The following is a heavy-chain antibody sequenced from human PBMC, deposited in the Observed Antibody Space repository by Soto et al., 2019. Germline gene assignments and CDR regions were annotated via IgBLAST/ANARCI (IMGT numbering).Heavy chain of an antibody. CDR1: GGSISTSSYY. CDR2: IYYSGTT. CDR3: ARRMYSGSNFDY. D-gene: IGHD1-26*01. J-gene: IGHJ4*02. V-gene: IGHV4-39*01. Sequence: SETLSLTCTVSGGSISTSSYYWGWIRQPPGKGLEWIGSIYYSGTTYYNPSLKSRVTIYVDTSKNQFSLKLYSVTAADTAVYHCARRMYSGSNFDYWGQGTLVTVSS.